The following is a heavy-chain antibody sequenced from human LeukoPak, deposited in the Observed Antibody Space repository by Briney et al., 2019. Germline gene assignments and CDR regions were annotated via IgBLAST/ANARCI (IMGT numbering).Heavy chain of an antibody. Sequence: PGGSLRPSCAASGFTFSSYAMHWVRQAPGKGLEWVAVISYDGSNKYYADSVKGRFTISRDNSKNTLYLQMNSLRAEDTAVYYCASIAVAGTGNWGQGTLVTVSS. CDR1: GFTFSSYA. J-gene: IGHJ4*02. CDR2: ISYDGSNK. D-gene: IGHD6-19*01. V-gene: IGHV3-30-3*01. CDR3: ASIAVAGTGN.